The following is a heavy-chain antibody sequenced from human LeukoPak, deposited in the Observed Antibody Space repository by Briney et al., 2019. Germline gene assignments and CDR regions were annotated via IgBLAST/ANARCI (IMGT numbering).Heavy chain of an antibody. Sequence: GESLKISCKGSGYSFTSYWIGGVRQMRGKGLEGLGIIYPGDSNTRYSPSFQGEVTISADKSSNTAYLQRSSLKASDTAMYYCGRRGRCGDYAQGDYWGQGALVTVSS. V-gene: IGHV5-51*01. J-gene: IGHJ4*02. CDR2: IYPGDSNT. D-gene: IGHD4-17*01. CDR3: GRRGRCGDYAQGDY. CDR1: GYSFTSYW.